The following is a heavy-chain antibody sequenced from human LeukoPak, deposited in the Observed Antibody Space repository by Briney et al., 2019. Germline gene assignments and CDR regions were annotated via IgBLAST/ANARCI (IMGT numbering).Heavy chain of an antibody. CDR2: MDPNSGNT. CDR1: GYTFTSYD. CDR3: ARGRRDGYNHSTYYYYYMDV. V-gene: IGHV1-8*01. D-gene: IGHD5-24*01. J-gene: IGHJ6*03. Sequence: ASVKVSCKASGYTFTSYDINWVRQATGQGLEWMGWMDPNSGNTGYAQKFQGRVTMTRNTSISTAYMELSSPRSEDTAVYYCARGRRDGYNHSTYYYYYMDVWGKGTTVTVSS.